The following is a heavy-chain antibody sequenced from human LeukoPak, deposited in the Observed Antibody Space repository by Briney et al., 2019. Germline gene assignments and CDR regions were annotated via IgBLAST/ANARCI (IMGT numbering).Heavy chain of an antibody. Sequence: ASVKVSCKPSGYTLTSYGTSWVRQAPGQGLEWMGWISAYNVNTNYAQKLQGRVTMTTDTSTSTAYMELRSLRSDDTAVYYCARGRPPRHVDYWGQGTLVTVSS. V-gene: IGHV1-18*01. CDR2: ISAYNVNT. D-gene: IGHD6-25*01. CDR3: ARGRPPRHVDY. CDR1: GYTLTSYG. J-gene: IGHJ4*02.